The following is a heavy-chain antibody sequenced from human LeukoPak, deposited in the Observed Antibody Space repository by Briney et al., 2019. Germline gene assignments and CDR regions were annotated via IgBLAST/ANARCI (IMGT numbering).Heavy chain of an antibody. J-gene: IGHJ5*02. CDR3: AKEPGP. Sequence: GGSLRLSCAASGFSFDDYALTWVRQAPGKGLEWVSGIKGSGATSYYADSVKGRFTISRDNSKNTLFLQMNSLRADDTAVYYCAKEPGPWGQGTLVTVSS. V-gene: IGHV3-23*01. CDR2: IKGSGATS. CDR1: GFSFDDYA.